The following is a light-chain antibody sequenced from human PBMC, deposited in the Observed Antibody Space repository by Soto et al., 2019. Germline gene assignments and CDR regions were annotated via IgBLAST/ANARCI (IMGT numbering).Light chain of an antibody. CDR3: LHDYNYPRT. Sequence: AIQMTQSPSSLSASVGDRVTITCRASQGIRIDLGWYQQRPGKAPKLLIYGASSLQTGVPSMFSGSGSGTEFTLTISSLQPEDSATYYCLHDYNYPRTFGQGTEVEIK. CDR1: QGIRID. J-gene: IGKJ1*01. CDR2: GAS. V-gene: IGKV1-6*01.